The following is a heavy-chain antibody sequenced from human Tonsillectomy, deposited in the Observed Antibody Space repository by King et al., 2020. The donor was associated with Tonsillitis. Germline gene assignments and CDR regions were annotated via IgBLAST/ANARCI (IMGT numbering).Heavy chain of an antibody. Sequence: VQLVESGGGLVQPGGSLRLSCSASGFTFSSYAMHWVRQAPGKGLEYVSAISSNGGSTYYADSVKGRFTISRDNSKNTLYLQMSSLRAEDTAVYYCVEGGYGSGSYYNSFDYWGQGTLVTVSS. CDR1: GFTFSSYA. D-gene: IGHD3-10*01. CDR3: VEGGYGSGSYYNSFDY. J-gene: IGHJ4*02. V-gene: IGHV3-64D*06. CDR2: ISSNGGST.